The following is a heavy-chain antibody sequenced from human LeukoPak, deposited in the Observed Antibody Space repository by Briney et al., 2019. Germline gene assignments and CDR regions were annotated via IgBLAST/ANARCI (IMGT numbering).Heavy chain of an antibody. J-gene: IGHJ5*02. V-gene: IGHV4-34*01. CDR1: GGSFSGYY. CDR2: INHSGST. Sequence: SSETLSLTCAVYGGSFSGYYWSWIRQPPGKGLEWIGEINHSGSTNYNPSLKSRVTISVDTPKNQFSLKLSSVTAADTAVYYCARPNSSSSNWFDPWGQGTLVTVSS. CDR3: ARPNSSSSNWFDP. D-gene: IGHD6-6*01.